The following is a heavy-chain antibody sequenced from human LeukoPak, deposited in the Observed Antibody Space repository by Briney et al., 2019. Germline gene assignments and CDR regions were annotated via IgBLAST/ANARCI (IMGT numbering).Heavy chain of an antibody. V-gene: IGHV3-30*18. CDR2: ISYDGSNK. CDR1: GFTFSSYG. J-gene: IGHJ4*02. CDR3: AKPHFDS. Sequence: PGGSLRLSCAASGFTFSSYGMHWVRQAPGEGLEWVAVISYDGSNKYYADSVKGRFTISRDNSKNTLYLQMNSLRAEDTAVYYCAKPHFDSWGQGTLVTVSS.